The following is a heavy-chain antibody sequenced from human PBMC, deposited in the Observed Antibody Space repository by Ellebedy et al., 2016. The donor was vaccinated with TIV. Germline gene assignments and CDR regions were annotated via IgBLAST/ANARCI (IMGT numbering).Heavy chain of an antibody. J-gene: IGHJ3*02. CDR3: ARARVGRHCSGTSCYGDVFDI. D-gene: IGHD2-2*01. V-gene: IGHV3-21*01. CDR2: ISSSSSYI. Sequence: GGSLRLXXAASGFIFSTYSMNWVRQAPGKGLEWVSSISSSSSYIYYADSLKGRLTISRDNAKDSLYLQMNSLRAEDTGVYYCARARVGRHCSGTSCYGDVFDIWGQGTMVTVPS. CDR1: GFIFSTYS.